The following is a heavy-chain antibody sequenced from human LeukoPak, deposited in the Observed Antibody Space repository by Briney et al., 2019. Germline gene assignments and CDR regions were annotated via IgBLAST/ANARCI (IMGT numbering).Heavy chain of an antibody. D-gene: IGHD3-3*01. J-gene: IGHJ4*02. Sequence: PGGSLRLSCAASGFIFSNYDMSWVRQGPGKGLEWVSSITGNSDSTYYTDSVKGRFTISRDNSKNRLYLQMNSLRADDTALYYCAKDLEDYDFWSDYYNTFDYWGQGTLVTVSS. V-gene: IGHV3-23*01. CDR1: GFIFSNYD. CDR3: AKDLEDYDFWSDYYNTFDY. CDR2: ITGNSDST.